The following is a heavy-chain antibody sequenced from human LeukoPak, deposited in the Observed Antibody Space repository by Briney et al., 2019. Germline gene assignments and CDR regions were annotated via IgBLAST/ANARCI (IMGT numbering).Heavy chain of an antibody. CDR1: GGTFSSYA. V-gene: IGHV1-69*13. CDR2: IIPIFGTA. J-gene: IGHJ4*02. CDR3: ARFGGTVTEKHFDY. D-gene: IGHD4-17*01. Sequence: ASVKVSCKASGGTFSSYAISWVRQAPGRGLEWMGGIIPIFGTANYAQKFQGRVTITADESTSTAYMELSSLRSEDTAVYYCARFGGTVTEKHFDYWGQGTLVTVSS.